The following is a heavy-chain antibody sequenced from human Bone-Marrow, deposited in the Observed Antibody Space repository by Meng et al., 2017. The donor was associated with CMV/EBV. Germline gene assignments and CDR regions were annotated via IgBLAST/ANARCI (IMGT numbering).Heavy chain of an antibody. V-gene: IGHV1-46*01. Sequence: ASVKVSCKASGYTFTSYYMHWVRQAPGQGLEWMGIINPSGGSTSYAQKFQGRVTMTRDTSTSTVYMELSSLRSEDTAVYYCARQRINTDFWRRWFDPWGQGTLVTGSS. CDR2: INPSGGST. D-gene: IGHD3-3*01. J-gene: IGHJ5*02. CDR1: GYTFTSYY. CDR3: ARQRINTDFWRRWFDP.